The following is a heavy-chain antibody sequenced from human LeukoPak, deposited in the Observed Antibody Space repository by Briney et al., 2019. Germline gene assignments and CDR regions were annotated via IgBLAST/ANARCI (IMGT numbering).Heavy chain of an antibody. CDR3: ARSTGTLNFDY. D-gene: IGHD6-13*01. Sequence: GGSLRLSCAASGFTFSDNYMSWIRQAPGKGLEWVSYISSSGSTIYYADSVKGRFTISRDNAKNSLYLQINSLRAEDTAVYYCARSTGTLNFDYWGQGTLVTVSS. CDR1: GFTFSDNY. V-gene: IGHV3-11*04. CDR2: ISSSGSTI. J-gene: IGHJ4*02.